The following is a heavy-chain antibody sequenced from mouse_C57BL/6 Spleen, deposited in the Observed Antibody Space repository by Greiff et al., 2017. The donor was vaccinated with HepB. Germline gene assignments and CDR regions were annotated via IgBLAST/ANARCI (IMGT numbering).Heavy chain of an antibody. CDR3: TTPQLDYYAMDY. D-gene: IGHD4-1*02. CDR2: IRLKSDNYAT. V-gene: IGHV6-3*01. Sequence: EVMLVESGGGLVQPGGSMKLSCVASGFTFSNYWMNWVRQSPEKGLEWVAQIRLKSDNYATHYAESVKGRFTISRDDSKSSVYLQMNNLRAEDTGIYYCTTPQLDYYAMDYWGQGTSVTVSS. J-gene: IGHJ4*01. CDR1: GFTFSNYW.